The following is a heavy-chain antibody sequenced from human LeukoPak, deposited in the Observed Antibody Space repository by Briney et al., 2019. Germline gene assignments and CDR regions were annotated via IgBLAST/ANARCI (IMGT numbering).Heavy chain of an antibody. J-gene: IGHJ4*02. D-gene: IGHD5-24*01. CDR1: GFIFNNYW. V-gene: IGHV3-53*01. CDR3: ARGDGYNFFDY. Sequence: GGSLRLSCAASGFIFNNYWMHWVRQAPGKGLEWVSVFYVGGATYYADSVKGRFTISRDNSENTLYLQMKSLRAEDTAVYYCARGDGYNFFDYWGQGTLVTVSS. CDR2: FYVGGAT.